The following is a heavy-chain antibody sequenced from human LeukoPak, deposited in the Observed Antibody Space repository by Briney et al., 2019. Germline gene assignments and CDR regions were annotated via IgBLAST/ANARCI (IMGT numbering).Heavy chain of an antibody. CDR1: GGSISGYY. CDR3: ARVSTSPHYYYYMDV. D-gene: IGHD2-2*01. Sequence: SETLSLTCTVSGGSISGYYWSWIRQPPGKGLEWIGYIYYSGSTNYNPSLKSRVTISVDTSKNQFSLKLSSVTAADTAVYYCARVSTSPHYYYYMDVWGKGTTVTVSS. J-gene: IGHJ6*03. CDR2: IYYSGST. V-gene: IGHV4-59*01.